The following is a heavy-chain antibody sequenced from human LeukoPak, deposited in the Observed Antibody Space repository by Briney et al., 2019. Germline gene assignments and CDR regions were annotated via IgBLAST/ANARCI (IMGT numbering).Heavy chain of an antibody. Sequence: GGPLTLSCSASCFALNTYAMHCLRQAPGKGLEGVTLISQDESHKYYIHSVRSRFTISRENCTITVSLQMNGMRAEDTDVQYCTRYCGQVYYWGQGALVTVSS. CDR1: CFALNTYA. CDR3: TRYCGQVYY. CDR2: ISQDESHK. J-gene: IGHJ4*02. D-gene: IGHD2-21*02. V-gene: IGHV3-33*01.